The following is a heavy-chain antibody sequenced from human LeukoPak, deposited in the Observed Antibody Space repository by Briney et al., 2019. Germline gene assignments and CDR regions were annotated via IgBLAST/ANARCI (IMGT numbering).Heavy chain of an antibody. CDR1: GFTFSSYA. V-gene: IGHV3-23*01. D-gene: IGHD6-6*01. CDR2: ISGSGGST. J-gene: IGHJ4*02. CDR3: ARPAYSSWTKYYFDY. Sequence: QSGGSLRLSCAASGFTFSSYAMSWVRQAPGKGLEWVSAISGSGGSTYYADSVKGRFTISRDNSKNTLYLQMNSLRAEDTAVYYCARPAYSSWTKYYFDYWGQGTLVTVSS.